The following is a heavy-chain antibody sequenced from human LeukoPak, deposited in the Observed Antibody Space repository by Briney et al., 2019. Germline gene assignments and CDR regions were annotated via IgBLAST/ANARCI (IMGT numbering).Heavy chain of an antibody. CDR1: GFIFRDYA. CDR3: AKASWVSSADAVL. CDR2: LRGDGET. V-gene: IGHV3-23*01. J-gene: IGHJ4*02. D-gene: IGHD3-16*01. Sequence: GGSLRLSCVASGFIFRDYAMSWVRQTPAGGLEWVTSLRGDGETFYTDSVKGRFTLSRDHSRNTVYLQLSNLRVEDTAVYYCAKASWVSSADAVLWGQGTLVTVS.